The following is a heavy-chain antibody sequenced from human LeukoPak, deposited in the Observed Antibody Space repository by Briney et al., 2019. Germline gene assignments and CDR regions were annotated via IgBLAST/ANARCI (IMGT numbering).Heavy chain of an antibody. V-gene: IGHV4-59*01. CDR1: GGSISSYY. D-gene: IGHD5-18*01. J-gene: IGHJ6*02. CDR2: IYYSGST. CDR3: ARKGYSYGYMGYYYGMDV. Sequence: KASGTLSLTCTVSGGSISSYYWSWIRQPPGKGLEWIGYIYYSGSTNYNPSLKSRVTISVDTSKNQFSLKLSSVTAADTAVYYCARKGYSYGYMGYYYGMDVWGQGTTVTVSS.